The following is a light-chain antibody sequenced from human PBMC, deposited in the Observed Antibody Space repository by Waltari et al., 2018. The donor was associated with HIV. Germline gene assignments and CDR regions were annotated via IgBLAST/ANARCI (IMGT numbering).Light chain of an antibody. J-gene: IGKJ3*01. CDR3: QQYNNWPKT. Sequence: EIVMTKSPATLSVSTGERATLYCRASQSVSSNLAWYQQKPGQAPRLLIYGASTRATGIPARFSGSESGTEFTLTISSLQSEDFAVYYCQQYNNWPKTFGPGTKVDIK. CDR2: GAS. CDR1: QSVSSN. V-gene: IGKV3-15*01.